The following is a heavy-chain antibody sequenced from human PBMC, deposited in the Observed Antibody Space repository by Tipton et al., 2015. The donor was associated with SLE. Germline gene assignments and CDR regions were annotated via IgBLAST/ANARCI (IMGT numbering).Heavy chain of an antibody. CDR3: ASADTGRNSFTV. D-gene: IGHD1-14*01. J-gene: IGHJ3*01. CDR2: ISYDGSNR. CDR1: GFTFSSYA. V-gene: IGHV3-30*04. Sequence: RSLRLSCAASGFTFSSYAMHWVRQAPGKGLEWVAVISYDGSNRYYADSVKGRFTISRDNSKNTLYLQMTSLRVEDTAVYYCASADTGRNSFTVWGQGTLVTVSS.